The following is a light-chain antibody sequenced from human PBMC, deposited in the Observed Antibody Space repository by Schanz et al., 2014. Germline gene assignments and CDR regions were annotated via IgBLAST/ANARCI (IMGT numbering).Light chain of an antibody. J-gene: IGKJ4*01. Sequence: DIQMTQSPSSVSASVGDKVTITCRASQGISSWLAWYQQKPGKAPKLLIHAASRLQSGVPSRISGSGSGTDFTLTISALQPEDFAIYYCQQTNTFPLTFGGGTKVEIK. V-gene: IGKV1D-12*01. CDR3: QQTNTFPLT. CDR2: AAS. CDR1: QGISSW.